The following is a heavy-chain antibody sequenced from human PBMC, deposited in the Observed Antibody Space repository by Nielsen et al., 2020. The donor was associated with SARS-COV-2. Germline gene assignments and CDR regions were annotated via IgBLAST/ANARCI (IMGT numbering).Heavy chain of an antibody. V-gene: IGHV3-20*01. Sequence: GGSLRLSCAASGFTFDDYGMSWVRQAPGKGLEWFSGINWNGGSTGYADSVKGRFTISRDNAKNSLYLQMNSLRAEDTALYHCASIHQGDGMAATTHIPWGQGILVTVSS. J-gene: IGHJ5*02. D-gene: IGHD6-13*01. CDR2: INWNGGST. CDR1: GFTFDDYG. CDR3: ASIHQGDGMAATTHIP.